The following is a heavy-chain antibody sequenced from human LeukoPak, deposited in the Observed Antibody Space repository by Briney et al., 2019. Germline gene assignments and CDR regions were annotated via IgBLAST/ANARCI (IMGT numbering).Heavy chain of an antibody. Sequence: GGSLRLSCAASGFTFSSYAMSWVRQAPGKGLEWVSAISGSGGSTYYADSVKGRFTISRDNSKNTLYLQMNSLRAEDTAVYYCAKDLIRSGSTSWFDPWGQGTLVTVSS. D-gene: IGHD2-2*01. CDR2: ISGSGGST. J-gene: IGHJ5*02. CDR3: AKDLIRSGSTSWFDP. V-gene: IGHV3-23*01. CDR1: GFTFSSYA.